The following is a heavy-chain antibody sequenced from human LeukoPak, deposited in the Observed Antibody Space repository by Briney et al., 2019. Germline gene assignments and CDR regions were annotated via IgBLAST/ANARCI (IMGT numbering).Heavy chain of an antibody. CDR2: IFYTGST. CDR3: ARSHRQAYSV. J-gene: IGHJ6*02. D-gene: IGHD2-15*01. V-gene: IGHV4-39*01. Sequence: SETLSLTCSVSGGSISSSSYYWGWIRQPPGKGLEWIGSIFYTGSTYYNPSLKSRVTISVDTSKNQFSLKLSSVTAADTAVYYCARSHRQAYSVWGQGTTVTVSS. CDR1: GGSISSSSYY.